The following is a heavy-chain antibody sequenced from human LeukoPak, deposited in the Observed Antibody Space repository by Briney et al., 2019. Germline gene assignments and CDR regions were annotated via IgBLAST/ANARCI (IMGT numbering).Heavy chain of an antibody. CDR1: GFTLTRNW. CDR2: IDNDGHGI. J-gene: IGHJ6*03. Sequence: GGPFRLSCVTPGFTLTRNWMHWVRQGPEKGLELVSRIDNDGHGIIYADSVKGRFTTSRDNVKNTLYLQMNSLRVEDTAVYYCAAGGGWDPSFGVVTHIDAWGKGTTVVVS. D-gene: IGHD3-3*01. CDR3: AAGGGWDPSFGVVTHIDA. V-gene: IGHV3-74*01.